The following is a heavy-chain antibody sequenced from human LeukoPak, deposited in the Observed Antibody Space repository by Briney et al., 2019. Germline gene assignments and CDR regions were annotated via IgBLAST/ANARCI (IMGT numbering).Heavy chain of an antibody. D-gene: IGHD3-10*01. V-gene: IGHV3-7*01. CDR2: IKEDGNEI. CDR3: ARSPDGVDY. CDR1: GFIFSNYW. Sequence: QTGGSLRLSRAASGFIFSNYWMTWVRQTPGKGLEWVANIKEDGNEIFYVDSVKGRFTISRDNAKNSLYLQMNSLRAEDTAVYYCARSPDGVDYWGQGTLVTVSS. J-gene: IGHJ4*02.